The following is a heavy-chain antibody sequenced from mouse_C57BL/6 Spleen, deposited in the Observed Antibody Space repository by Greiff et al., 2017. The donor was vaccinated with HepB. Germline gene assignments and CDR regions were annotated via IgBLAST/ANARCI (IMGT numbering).Heavy chain of an antibody. V-gene: IGHV2-6*01. Sequence: VKVVESGPGLVAPSQSLSITCTVSGFSFTSYGVDWVRQSPGKGLEWLGVIWGVGSTNYNSALKSRLSISKDNSKSQVFLKMNSLQTDDTAMYYCATAQATSFAYWGQGTLVTVSA. D-gene: IGHD3-2*02. CDR2: IWGVGST. CDR1: GFSFTSYG. CDR3: ATAQATSFAY. J-gene: IGHJ3*01.